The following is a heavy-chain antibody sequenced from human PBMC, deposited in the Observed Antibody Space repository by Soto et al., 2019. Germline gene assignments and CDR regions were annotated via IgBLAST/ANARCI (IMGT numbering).Heavy chain of an antibody. CDR3: ARDFTHSSWYDY. J-gene: IGHJ4*02. CDR2: INADSGNT. D-gene: IGHD6-13*01. V-gene: IGHV1-2*02. CDR1: GYTFTGYY. Sequence: ASVKVSCKASGYTFTGYYIHWVRQAPGQRLEWMGWINADSGNTKYAQKFQGRVTMTRDTSISTAYMELSSLRSEDTAVYYCARDFTHSSWYDYWGQETLVTVSS.